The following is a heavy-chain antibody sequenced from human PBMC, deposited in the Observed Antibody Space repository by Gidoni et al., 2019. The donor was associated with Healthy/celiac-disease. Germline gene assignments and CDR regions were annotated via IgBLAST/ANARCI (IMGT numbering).Heavy chain of an antibody. CDR1: VGSISIGSSY. CDR3: ARGRYFDWLSSTYYYYYMDV. V-gene: IGHV4-61*02. D-gene: IGHD3-9*01. CDR2: IYTSGST. Sequence: QVQLQESGPGLVKPSQTLSLTCTVSVGSISIGSSYWSWIRQPAGKGLEWIGRIYTSGSTNYNPSLKSRVTISVDTSKNQFSLKLSSVTAADTAVYYCARGRYFDWLSSTYYYYYMDVWGKGTTVTVSS. J-gene: IGHJ6*03.